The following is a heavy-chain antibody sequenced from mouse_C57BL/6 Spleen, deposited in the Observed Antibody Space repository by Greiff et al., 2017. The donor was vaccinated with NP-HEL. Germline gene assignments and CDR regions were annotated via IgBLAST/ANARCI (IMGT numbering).Heavy chain of an antibody. J-gene: IGHJ2*01. Sequence: QVQLQQSGPELVKPGASVKISCKASGYAFSSSWMNWVKQRPGKGLEWIGRIYPGDGDTNYNGKFKGKATLTADKSSSTAYMQLSSLTSEDSAVYFCARGGTWKDYWGQGTTLTVSS. CDR3: ARGGTWKDY. V-gene: IGHV1-82*01. CDR2: IYPGDGDT. CDR1: GYAFSSSW. D-gene: IGHD3-3*01.